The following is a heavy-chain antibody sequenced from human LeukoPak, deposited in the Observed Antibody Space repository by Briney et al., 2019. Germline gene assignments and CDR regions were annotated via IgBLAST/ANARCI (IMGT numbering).Heavy chain of an antibody. CDR1: GFAFSTYA. CDR3: AKDLSAGTVNPFFDS. Sequence: GRPLRLSCAAFGFAFSTYAMHWVRQAPGKGLEWVAIISYDANDKYYGDSVKGRFAISRDNSRNTLYLQMNSLRPEDAGVYYCAKDLSAGTVNPFFDSWGQGALVSVSS. V-gene: IGHV3-30*09. J-gene: IGHJ4*02. D-gene: IGHD4-17*01. CDR2: ISYDANDK.